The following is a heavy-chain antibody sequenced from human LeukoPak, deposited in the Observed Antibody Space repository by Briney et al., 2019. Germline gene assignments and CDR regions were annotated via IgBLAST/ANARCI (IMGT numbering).Heavy chain of an antibody. Sequence: SETLSLTCTVSGGSISTYYWSWIRQPPGKGLEWIGYINYSGSTNYNPSLRSRVTISVDTSKNQFSLKLSSVTAADTAVFYCAMYDSFFDYCGQGTLVTVSS. D-gene: IGHD1-1*01. V-gene: IGHV4-59*08. J-gene: IGHJ4*02. CDR1: GGSISTYY. CDR3: AMYDSFFDY. CDR2: INYSGST.